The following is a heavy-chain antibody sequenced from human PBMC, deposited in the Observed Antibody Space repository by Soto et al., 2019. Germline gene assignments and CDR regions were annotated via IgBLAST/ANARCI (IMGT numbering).Heavy chain of an antibody. J-gene: IGHJ4*02. CDR1: GDSISSGGYS. D-gene: IGHD3-22*01. CDR3: ARDSLSGYYFDN. Sequence: QLQLQESGSGLVKPSQTLSLTCVVSGDSISSGGYSWNWIRQPPGKGLEWIGHTYHSGGALYNPYLDSRVTISVDKSKNHFSLRLTSVTAADTAVYYCARDSLSGYYFDNWGQGTLVTVSS. CDR2: TYHSGGA. V-gene: IGHV4-30-2*01.